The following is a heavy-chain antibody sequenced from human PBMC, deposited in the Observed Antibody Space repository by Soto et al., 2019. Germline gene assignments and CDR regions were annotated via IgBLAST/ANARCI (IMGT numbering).Heavy chain of an antibody. D-gene: IGHD6-19*01. V-gene: IGHV4-31*11. CDR2: IYYSGST. CDR1: GGSISSGDYY. CDR3: ARVANSGWHGVYFDY. Sequence: SETLSLTCVVSGGSISSGDYYWSWIRQHPGKGLEWIGYIYYSGSTYYNPSLKSRVTMSVDTSKNQFSLKLRSVTAADTAVYYCARVANSGWHGVYFDYWGQGTLVTVSS. J-gene: IGHJ4*02.